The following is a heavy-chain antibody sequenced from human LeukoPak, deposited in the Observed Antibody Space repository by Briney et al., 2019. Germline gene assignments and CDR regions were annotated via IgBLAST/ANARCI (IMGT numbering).Heavy chain of an antibody. V-gene: IGHV1-69*01. CDR1: GGTFSSYA. J-gene: IGHJ3*02. CDR3: AAVHDTYYDILTGPLPNSGGIAFDI. CDR2: IIPIFGTA. D-gene: IGHD3-9*01. Sequence: ASVKVSCKASGGTFSSYAISWVRQAPGQGLEWMGGIIPIFGTANYAQKFQGRVTITADESTRTAYMELSSLRSEDTAVYYCAAVHDTYYDILTGPLPNSGGIAFDIWGQGTMVTVSS.